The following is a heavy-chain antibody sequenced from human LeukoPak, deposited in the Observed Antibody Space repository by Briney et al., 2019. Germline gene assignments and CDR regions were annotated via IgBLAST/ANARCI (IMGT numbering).Heavy chain of an antibody. CDR2: IYYSGST. V-gene: IGHV4-59*08. D-gene: IGHD5-18*01. CDR1: NGSISSYY. Sequence: SETLSLTCTVSNGSISSYYWSWLRQSPGMGLEWIGYIYYSGSTNSNPSLKSRVTISVDTSKNQFSLKLTPMTAADTAVYYCARHLDSYGYNVGDYWGQGTLVTVSS. J-gene: IGHJ4*02. CDR3: ARHLDSYGYNVGDY.